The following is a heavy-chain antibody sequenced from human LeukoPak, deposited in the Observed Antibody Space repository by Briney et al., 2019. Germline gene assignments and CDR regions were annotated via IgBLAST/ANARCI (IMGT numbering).Heavy chain of an antibody. J-gene: IGHJ6*03. V-gene: IGHV3-48*01. D-gene: IGHD6-25*01. CDR3: ARFAAGGSYYYYMDV. Sequence: PGGSLRLSCAASGFTFSSYTMNWVRQPPGKGLEWVSNSGTSTTTIYYADSVKGRFTISRDNAKNSLYLQVNSLRADDTAVYYCARFAAGGSYYYYMDVWGKGTTVTVSS. CDR1: GFTFSSYT. CDR2: SGTSTTTI.